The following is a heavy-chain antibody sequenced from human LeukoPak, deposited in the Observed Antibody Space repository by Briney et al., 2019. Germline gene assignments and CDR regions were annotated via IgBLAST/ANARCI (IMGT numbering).Heavy chain of an antibody. D-gene: IGHD2-21*02. Sequence: GGSLRLSCAASGFSFSSYAMHWVRQAPGKGLEWVAVIWYDGRNKYYADSVKGRFTISRDNSENMLYLQMNSLRAEDTAVYYCAKALTQIPRLATGLGYWGQGTLVTVSS. CDR2: IWYDGRNK. CDR3: AKALTQIPRLATGLGY. CDR1: GFSFSSYA. V-gene: IGHV3-33*06. J-gene: IGHJ4*02.